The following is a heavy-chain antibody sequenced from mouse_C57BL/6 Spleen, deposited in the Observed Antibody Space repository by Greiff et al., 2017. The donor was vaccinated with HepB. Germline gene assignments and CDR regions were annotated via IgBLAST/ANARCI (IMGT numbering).Heavy chain of an antibody. CDR1: GYAFSSSW. D-gene: IGHD4-1*01. Sequence: VQLQQSGPELVKPGASVKISCKASGYAFSSSWMNWVKQRPGKGLEWIGRIYPGDGDTNYNGKFKGKATLTADKSSSTAYMQLSSLTSEDSAVYYCAREAKTGGPYFDYWGQGTTLTVSS. CDR2: IYPGDGDT. CDR3: AREAKTGGPYFDY. J-gene: IGHJ2*01. V-gene: IGHV1-82*01.